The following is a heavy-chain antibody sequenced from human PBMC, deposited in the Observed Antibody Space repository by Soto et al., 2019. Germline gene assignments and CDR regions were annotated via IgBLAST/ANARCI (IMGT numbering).Heavy chain of an antibody. CDR2: IYTSGST. V-gene: IGHV4-4*07. D-gene: IGHD3-22*01. J-gene: IGHJ4*02. CDR1: GGSISSYY. Sequence: QVQLQESGPGLVKPSETLSLTCTVSGGSISSYYWSWIRQPAGKGLEWIGRIYTSGSTNYNPSLKSRVTMSVDTSKNQFSLKLSSVTAADTAVYYCARDRVDYYDSSGYYYFDYWGQGTLVTVSS. CDR3: ARDRVDYYDSSGYYYFDY.